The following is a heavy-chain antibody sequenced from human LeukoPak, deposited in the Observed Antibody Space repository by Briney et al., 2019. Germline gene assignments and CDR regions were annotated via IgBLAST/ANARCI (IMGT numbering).Heavy chain of an antibody. CDR3: QAYYYDSSGYYFDYFDY. D-gene: IGHD3-22*01. CDR2: IKSKTDGGTT. Sequence: PGGSLRLSCAASGFTFSNAWMSWVRQAPGKGLEWVGRIKSKTDGGTTDYAAPVKGRFTISRDDSKNTLYLQMNSLKTEDTAVYYCQAYYYDSSGYYFDYFDYWGQGTLVTVSS. V-gene: IGHV3-15*01. J-gene: IGHJ4*02. CDR1: GFTFSNAW.